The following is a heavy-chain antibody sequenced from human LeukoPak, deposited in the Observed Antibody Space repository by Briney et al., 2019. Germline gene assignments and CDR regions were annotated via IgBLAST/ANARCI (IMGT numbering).Heavy chain of an antibody. Sequence: SETLSLTCTVSGGSISSSSYYWGWIRQPPGKGLEWIGSIYYSGSTYYNPSLKSRVTISVDTSKNQFSLKLSSVTAADTAVYYCAGQFRRNIAAAATGDYWGQGTLVTVSS. D-gene: IGHD6-13*01. V-gene: IGHV4-39*01. CDR3: AGQFRRNIAAAATGDY. CDR2: IYYSGST. J-gene: IGHJ4*02. CDR1: GGSISSSSYY.